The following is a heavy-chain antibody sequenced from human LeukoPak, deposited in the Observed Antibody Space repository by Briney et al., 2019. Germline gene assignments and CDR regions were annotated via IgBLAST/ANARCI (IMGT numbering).Heavy chain of an antibody. Sequence: GGSLRLSCAASGFAFSDYWMSWVRQPPGKGLEWVANIKQDGGEKYYVDSVKGRFTISRDNAKNSLYLQMNSLRADDTAVYYCARDVPYSSSWPGDALDTWGQGTMVTVSS. CDR3: ARDVPYSSSWPGDALDT. CDR1: GFAFSDYW. D-gene: IGHD6-13*01. J-gene: IGHJ3*02. CDR2: IKQDGGEK. V-gene: IGHV3-7*01.